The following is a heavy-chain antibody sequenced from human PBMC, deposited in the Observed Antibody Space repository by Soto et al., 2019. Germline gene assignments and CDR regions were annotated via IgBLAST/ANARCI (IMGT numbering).Heavy chain of an antibody. J-gene: IGHJ4*02. CDR3: AKGFSYSVIDY. V-gene: IGHV3-30*18. CDR1: GFTFSTYG. D-gene: IGHD5-18*01. CDR2: ISYDGSNK. Sequence: VQLVESGGGVVQPGRSLRLSCAASGFTFSTYGMHWVRQAPGKGLEWVAVISYDGSNKYHADSVKGRFTISRDNTKNTLYMQMSSLRAEDTAVYYCAKGFSYSVIDYWGQGTLVTVSS.